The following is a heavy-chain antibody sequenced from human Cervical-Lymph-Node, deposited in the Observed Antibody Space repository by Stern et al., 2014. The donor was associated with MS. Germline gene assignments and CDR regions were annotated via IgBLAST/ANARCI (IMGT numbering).Heavy chain of an antibody. D-gene: IGHD6-13*01. CDR3: ARICIAAQGCDHYYGMDV. CDR2: IDWDDDK. Sequence: QVTLKESGPALVKPTQTLTLTCTFSGFSLSISGMCVSWIRQPPGKALEWLARIDWDDDKYYSTSLETRLTISKDTSKNQVVLTMTNVDPVDTATYYCARICIAAQGCDHYYGMDVWGHGTTVTVSS. V-gene: IGHV2-70*15. J-gene: IGHJ6*02. CDR1: GFSLSISGMC.